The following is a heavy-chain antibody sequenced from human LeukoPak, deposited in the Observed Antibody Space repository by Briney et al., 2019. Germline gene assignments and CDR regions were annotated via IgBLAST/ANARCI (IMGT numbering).Heavy chain of an antibody. Sequence: ASLKVSCKASGGTFSSYAISWVRQAPGQGLEWMGRIIPIFGTANYAQKFQGRVTITTDESTSTAYMELSSLRSEDTAVYYCARVVYYDILAGYTNYWYFDLWGRGTLVTVSS. J-gene: IGHJ2*01. CDR1: GGTFSSYA. D-gene: IGHD3-9*01. V-gene: IGHV1-69*05. CDR3: ARVVYYDILAGYTNYWYFDL. CDR2: IIPIFGTA.